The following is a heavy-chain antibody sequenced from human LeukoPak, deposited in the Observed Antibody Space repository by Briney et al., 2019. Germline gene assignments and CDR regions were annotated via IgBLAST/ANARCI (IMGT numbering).Heavy chain of an antibody. CDR1: GFAFSNYV. V-gene: IGHV3-30*15. J-gene: IGHJ5*02. CDR2: ISHDGRNK. D-gene: IGHD6-13*01. CDR3: AGEDGSSWYRGAWFDP. Sequence: GGSLRLSCTASGFAFSNYVMHWVRQAPGKGLEWVARISHDGRNKNYAASVKGRFTVSRDNSKSTMYLQLSDLKPDDTAVFFCAGEDGSSWYRGAWFDPWGQGTQVTVSS.